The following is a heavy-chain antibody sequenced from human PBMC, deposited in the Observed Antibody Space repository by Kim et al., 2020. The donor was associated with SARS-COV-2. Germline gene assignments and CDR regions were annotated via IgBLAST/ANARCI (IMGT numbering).Heavy chain of an antibody. CDR2: INPSGGST. J-gene: IGHJ4*02. V-gene: IGHV1-46*01. Sequence: ASVKVSCKASGYTFTSYYMHWVRQAPGQGLEWMGIINPSGGSTSYAQKFQGRVTMTRDTSTSTVYMELSSLRSEDTAVYYCARDLLEIRATSDCRAGGCGGGYWGQGTLLTVSS. CDR3: ARDLLEIRATSDCRAGGCGGGY. CDR1: GYTFTSYY. D-gene: IGHD2-21*01.